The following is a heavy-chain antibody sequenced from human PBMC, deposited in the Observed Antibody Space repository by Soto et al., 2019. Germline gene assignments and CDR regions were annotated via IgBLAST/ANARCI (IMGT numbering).Heavy chain of an antibody. J-gene: IGHJ6*02. V-gene: IGHV1-69*18. Sequence: QVQAVQSGAEVKKPGSSVKVSCKASGGTFSSYVISWVRQAPGQGLEWMGRIIPIFGTANYAQKFQVRVTINADASTSKDYMERSGLRSEDPAVNYCATVGGGTRGMDDWGQGTTITVSS. D-gene: IGHD2-8*01. CDR1: GGTFSSYV. CDR3: ATVGGGTRGMDD. CDR2: IIPIFGTA.